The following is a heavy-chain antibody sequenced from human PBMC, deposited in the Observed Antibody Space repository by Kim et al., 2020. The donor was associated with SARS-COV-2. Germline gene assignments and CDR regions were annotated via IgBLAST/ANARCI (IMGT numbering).Heavy chain of an antibody. J-gene: IGHJ4*02. Sequence: SETLSLTCTVSGGSISSSSYYWGWIRQPPGKGLEWIGSIYYSGSTYYNPSLKSRVTISVDTSKNQFSLKLSSVTAADTAVYYCARTVVVTAMFDYWGQGTLVTVSS. CDR3: ARTVVVTAMFDY. CDR2: IYYSGST. CDR1: GGSISSSSYY. V-gene: IGHV4-39*07. D-gene: IGHD2-21*02.